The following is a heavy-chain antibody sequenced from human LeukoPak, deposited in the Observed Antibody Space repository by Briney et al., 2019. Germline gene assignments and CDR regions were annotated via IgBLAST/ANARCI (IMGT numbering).Heavy chain of an antibody. Sequence: GESLKISCKGSGYSFTTYWIGWVRQMPGKGLEWMGIIYPGDSDTRYSPSFQGQVTISADKSISTAYLPWSSLKASDTAMYYCARGNYGGYYYYYYMDVWGKGTTVTISS. CDR1: GYSFTTYW. D-gene: IGHD4-23*01. V-gene: IGHV5-51*01. CDR3: ARGNYGGYYYYYYMDV. J-gene: IGHJ6*03. CDR2: IYPGDSDT.